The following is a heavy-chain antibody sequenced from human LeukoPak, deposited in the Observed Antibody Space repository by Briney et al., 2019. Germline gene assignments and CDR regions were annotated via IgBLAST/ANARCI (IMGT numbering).Heavy chain of an antibody. CDR1: GGSISSYY. D-gene: IGHD4-17*01. V-gene: IGHV4-59*01. CDR3: ARWGLDYGDYGTDY. Sequence: SATLSLTCTVSGGSISSYYWSWIRQPPGKGLGWIGSIYYSESTNYNPSLKSRVTISVDTSKNQFSLKLSSVTAADTAVYYCARWGLDYGDYGTDYWGQGTLVTVSS. J-gene: IGHJ4*02. CDR2: IYYSEST.